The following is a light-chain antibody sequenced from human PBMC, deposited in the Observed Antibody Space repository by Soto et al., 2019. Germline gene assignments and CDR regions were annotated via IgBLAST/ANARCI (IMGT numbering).Light chain of an antibody. CDR2: GTS. CDR1: QSVASN. Sequence: EIVITQSPASLPVSPVERVTLSCRASQSVASNLAWYQQKPGQAPRLLIYGTSTRATGVPARFSGSGSGTDFTLTISSLQAADFAVYHCQHYNNWPITFGQGTRLEIK. CDR3: QHYNNWPIT. V-gene: IGKV3-15*01. J-gene: IGKJ5*01.